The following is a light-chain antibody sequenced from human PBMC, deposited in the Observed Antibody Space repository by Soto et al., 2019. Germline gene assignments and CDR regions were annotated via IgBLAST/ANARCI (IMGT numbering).Light chain of an antibody. Sequence: VLTQSPGTLSLSPGERATLSCRASQTVTSNFLAWYQEKPGQAPRLLIYGASSRATGIPDRFSGSGSGTDFTLTITRLEPEDFALYYCQQYGGSPITFGLGTRLEI. CDR2: GAS. CDR3: QQYGGSPIT. V-gene: IGKV3-20*01. CDR1: QTVTSNF. J-gene: IGKJ5*01.